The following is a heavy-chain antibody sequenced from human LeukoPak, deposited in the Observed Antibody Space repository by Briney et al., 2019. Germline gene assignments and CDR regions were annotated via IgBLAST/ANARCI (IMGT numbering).Heavy chain of an antibody. Sequence: SETLSLTCTASGVSISGYYWSWIRLPPGKGLEWIGYLSKSGNTNYSPSLKSRVTIFGDTSKNQFFLKLSSVTAADTAVYYCARARYVNSFYAFDIWGQGTLVTVSS. D-gene: IGHD3-9*01. CDR3: ARARYVNSFYAFDI. CDR2: LSKSGNT. V-gene: IGHV4-59*01. J-gene: IGHJ3*02. CDR1: GVSISGYY.